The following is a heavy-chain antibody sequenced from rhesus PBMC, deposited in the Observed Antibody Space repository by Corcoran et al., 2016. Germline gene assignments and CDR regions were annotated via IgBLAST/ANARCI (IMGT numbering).Heavy chain of an antibody. D-gene: IGHD3-40*01. Sequence: QVTLKESGPALVKPTQTLTLTCTFSGFSISTSGMGVGWIRQPPGKVLEWLALIYWDNDKYYSNSRKSSITSSKDTTKNQVVLTMTNMDPVDNAEYYCPRRHSDYDISRRYERFGEYVEFWGQGALVTVSS. CDR2: IYWDNDK. CDR1: GFSISTSGMG. CDR3: PRRHSDYDISRRYERFGEYVEF. V-gene: IGHV2-174*01. J-gene: IGHJ1*01.